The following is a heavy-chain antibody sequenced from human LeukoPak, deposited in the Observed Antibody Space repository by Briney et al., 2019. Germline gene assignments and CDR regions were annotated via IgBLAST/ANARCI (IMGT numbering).Heavy chain of an antibody. J-gene: IGHJ3*01. V-gene: IGHV4-34*01. CDR2: INHSGST. CDR3: ARSDGYGLVGT. Sequence: PSETLSLTCAVYGGSFSGYYWSWIRQPPGKGLEWIGEINHSGSTNYNPSLKSRVTISVDTSKNQFSLKLSSVTAADTALYYCARSDGYGLVGTWGQGTMVTVSS. D-gene: IGHD3-10*01. CDR1: GGSFSGYY.